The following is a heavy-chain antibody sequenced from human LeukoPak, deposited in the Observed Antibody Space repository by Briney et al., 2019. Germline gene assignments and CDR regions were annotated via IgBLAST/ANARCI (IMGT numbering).Heavy chain of an antibody. CDR2: SYYSGST. D-gene: IGHD6-19*01. CDR3: AAAVAGTGFDY. Sequence: PSETLSLTCTVSGGPISSYYWSWIRQPPGKGLEWIGYSYYSGSTNYNPSLKSRVTISVDTSKNQFSLKLSSVTAADTAVYYCAAAVAGTGFDYWGQGTLVTVSS. V-gene: IGHV4-59*08. CDR1: GGPISSYY. J-gene: IGHJ4*02.